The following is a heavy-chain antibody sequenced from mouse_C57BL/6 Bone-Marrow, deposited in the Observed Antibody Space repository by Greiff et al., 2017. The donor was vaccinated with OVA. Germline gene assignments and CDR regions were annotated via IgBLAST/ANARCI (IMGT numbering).Heavy chain of an antibody. J-gene: IGHJ2*01. CDR2: ISNKANGYTT. Sequence: EVQLVESGGGLVQPGGSLSLSCAASGFTFTDYYMSWVRQPPGKALEWLGFISNKANGYTTEYSASVKGRFTISRDNSQSILYLQMYALRAEDSATYYCARYEGGTHFDYWGQGTTLTVSS. CDR3: ARYEGGTHFDY. V-gene: IGHV7-3*01. D-gene: IGHD4-1*01. CDR1: GFTFTDYY.